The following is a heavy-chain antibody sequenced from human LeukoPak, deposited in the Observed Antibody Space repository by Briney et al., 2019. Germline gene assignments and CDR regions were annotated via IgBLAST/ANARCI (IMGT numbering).Heavy chain of an antibody. J-gene: IGHJ4*02. Sequence: GGSLRLSCAASGFTFSSYAMSWVRQAPGKGLEWVSAIGGSGGSTYYADSVKGRFTISRDNSKNTLYLQMNSLRAEDTAVYYCAKGRSGIAAAGLNYWGQGTLVTVSS. CDR3: AKGRSGIAAAGLNY. V-gene: IGHV3-23*01. CDR1: GFTFSSYA. D-gene: IGHD6-13*01. CDR2: IGGSGGST.